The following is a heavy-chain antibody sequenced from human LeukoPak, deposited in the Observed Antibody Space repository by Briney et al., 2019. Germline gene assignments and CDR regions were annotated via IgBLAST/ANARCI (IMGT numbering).Heavy chain of an antibody. V-gene: IGHV3-7*01. J-gene: IGHJ4*02. CDR2: IKQDGSEK. CDR3: ASGILTGYTHSDFDH. CDR1: GFTFNLYW. D-gene: IGHD3-9*01. Sequence: GGSLSLSCAASGFTFNLYWMTWVREAPGQVLARVANIKQDGSEKYYVDSVKGRFTISRDNAKNSLYLQMDSLRAEDTAVYYCASGILTGYTHSDFDHWGQGTLVTVSS.